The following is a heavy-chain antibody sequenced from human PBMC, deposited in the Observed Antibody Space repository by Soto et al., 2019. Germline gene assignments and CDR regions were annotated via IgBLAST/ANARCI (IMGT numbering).Heavy chain of an antibody. Sequence: GGSLRLSCAASGFTFGYYWMSWVRQAPGKGLEWVSYISSGGTTIYYADSVKGRFTISRDNAKNSLDLQMNSLRADDTAIYYCARALDFWSGYLSDWGQGTLVTVS. CDR1: GFTFGYYW. CDR3: ARALDFWSGYLSD. D-gene: IGHD3-3*01. CDR2: ISSGGTTI. J-gene: IGHJ4*02. V-gene: IGHV3-11*04.